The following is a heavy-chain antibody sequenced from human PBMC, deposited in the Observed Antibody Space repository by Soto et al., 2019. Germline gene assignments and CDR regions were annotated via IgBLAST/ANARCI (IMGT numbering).Heavy chain of an antibody. V-gene: IGHV1-18*01. Sequence: APVKVSCKASGYTFTSYVISCVRQAPGQGLAWMGWISTYNGNTNYSQKLQGTVTMTRATSTLTDYMELSSLRSGDKAVYFCGRDQGIAAAENFDNWGEGTLVTVSS. CDR3: GRDQGIAAAENFDN. CDR1: GYTFTSYV. D-gene: IGHD6-13*01. CDR2: ISTYNGNT. J-gene: IGHJ4*02.